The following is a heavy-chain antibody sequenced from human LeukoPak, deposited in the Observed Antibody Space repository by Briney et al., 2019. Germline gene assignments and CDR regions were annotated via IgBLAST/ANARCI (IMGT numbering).Heavy chain of an antibody. Sequence: PGGSLRLSCAASGFSFNNYAISWVRQAPGKGLEWVSAISTTGGSTYYADSVKGRFTVSRDNSKNTLSLQMDSLRVEDTALYYCAKDWTTVVTPKGYYFDSWGQGTLVTVSS. CDR3: AKDWTTVVTPKGYYFDS. D-gene: IGHD4-23*01. CDR2: ISTTGGST. CDR1: GFSFNNYA. J-gene: IGHJ4*02. V-gene: IGHV3-23*01.